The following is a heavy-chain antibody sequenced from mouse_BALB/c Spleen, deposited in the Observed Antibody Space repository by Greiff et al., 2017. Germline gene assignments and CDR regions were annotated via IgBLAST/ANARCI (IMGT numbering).Heavy chain of an antibody. V-gene: IGHV5-12-1*01. J-gene: IGHJ3*01. CDR3: ARHSSGYSPLAY. CDR2: ISSGGGST. D-gene: IGHD3-1*01. CDR1: GFAFSSYD. Sequence: EVKLVESGGGLVKPGGSLKLSCAASGFAFSSYDMSWVRQTPEKRLEWVAYISSGGGSTYYPDTVKGRFTISRDNAKNTLYLQMSSLKSEDTAMYYCARHSSGYSPLAYWGQGTLVTVSA.